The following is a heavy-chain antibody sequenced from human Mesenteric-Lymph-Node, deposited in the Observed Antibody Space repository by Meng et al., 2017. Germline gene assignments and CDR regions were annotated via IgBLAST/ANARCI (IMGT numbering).Heavy chain of an antibody. J-gene: IGHJ3*02. Sequence: SETLSLTCTVSGGSISSGGYYWSWIRQHPGKGLEWIGYIYYSGSTYYNPSLKSRVTISVDTSKNQFSLKLSSVTAADTAVYYCARDINTMIVVSDAFDIWGQGTTV. D-gene: IGHD3-22*01. CDR2: IYYSGST. CDR1: GGSISSGGYY. CDR3: ARDINTMIVVSDAFDI. V-gene: IGHV4-31*03.